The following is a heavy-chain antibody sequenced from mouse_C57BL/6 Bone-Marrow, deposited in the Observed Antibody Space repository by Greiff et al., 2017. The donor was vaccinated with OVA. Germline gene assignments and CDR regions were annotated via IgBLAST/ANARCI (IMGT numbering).Heavy chain of an antibody. J-gene: IGHJ4*01. D-gene: IGHD1-1*01. CDR2: INPNNGGT. Sequence: VQLQQSGPELVKPGASVKISCKASGYTFTDYYMNWVKQSHGKSLEWIGDINPNNGGTSYNQKFKGKATLTVDKSSSPAYMELRSLTSEDSAVYYCARRTVVRAMDYWGQGTSVTVSS. CDR3: ARRTVVRAMDY. V-gene: IGHV1-26*01. CDR1: GYTFTDYY.